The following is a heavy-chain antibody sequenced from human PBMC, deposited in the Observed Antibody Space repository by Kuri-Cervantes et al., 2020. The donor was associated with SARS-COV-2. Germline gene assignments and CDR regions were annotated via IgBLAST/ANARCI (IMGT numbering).Heavy chain of an antibody. CDR2: IYYSGST. J-gene: IGHJ6*03. CDR3: ARVGLGYGDYVWYYYYYMDV. Sequence: SETLSLTCTVSGGSISSYYWSWIRQPPGKGLEWIGYIYYSGSTNYNPSLKSRVTISVDTSKNQFSLKLSSVTAADTAVYYCARVGLGYGDYVWYYYYYMDVWGKGTTVTVSS. D-gene: IGHD4-17*01. V-gene: IGHV4-59*01. CDR1: GGSISSYY.